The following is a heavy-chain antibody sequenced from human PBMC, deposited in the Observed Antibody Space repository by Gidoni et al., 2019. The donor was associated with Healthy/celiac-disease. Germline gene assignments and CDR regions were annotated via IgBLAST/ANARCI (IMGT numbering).Heavy chain of an antibody. J-gene: IGHJ4*02. CDR1: GFTFSSYG. Sequence: QVQLVESGGGVVQPGGSLRLSCAASGFTFSSYGMHWVRQAPGKGLEWVAVIWYDGSNKYYADSVKGRFTISRDNSKNTLYLQMNSLRAEDTAVYYCANTYSSGGIPLDYWGQGTLVTVSS. CDR3: ANTYSSGGIPLDY. CDR2: IWYDGSNK. D-gene: IGHD6-19*01. V-gene: IGHV3-33*06.